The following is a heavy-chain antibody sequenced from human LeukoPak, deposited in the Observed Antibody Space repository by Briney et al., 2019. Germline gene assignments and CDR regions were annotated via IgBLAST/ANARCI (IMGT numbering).Heavy chain of an antibody. J-gene: IGHJ4*02. CDR3: ARHDNDDDFDY. Sequence: GASVKVSCKASGYTFTRYAINWLRQAPGQGLEWMGWINMYTANPAYAQGFTERFVFSLDTSVTTAYLQISNLKTEDTAVHYCARHDNDDDFDYWGQGTLVTVSS. CDR1: GYTFTRYA. D-gene: IGHD3-16*01. V-gene: IGHV7-4-1*02. CDR2: INMYTANP.